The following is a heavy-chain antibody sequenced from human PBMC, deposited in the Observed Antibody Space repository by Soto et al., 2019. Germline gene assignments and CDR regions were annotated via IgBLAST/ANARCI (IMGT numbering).Heavy chain of an antibody. Sequence: QVGQSGAGVKKPGSSVKVFFKAFGGPFNSHTFSLVRQAPGQGLEWMGRIIPALGTTTYAQKFQGRVTITADESVTTVYMELNSLRTEDTAVYYCARPDFGDYWYFDLWGRGTLVTVSS. CDR2: IIPALGTT. V-gene: IGHV1-69*08. CDR3: ARPDFGDYWYFDL. CDR1: GGPFNSHT. D-gene: IGHD4-17*01. J-gene: IGHJ2*01.